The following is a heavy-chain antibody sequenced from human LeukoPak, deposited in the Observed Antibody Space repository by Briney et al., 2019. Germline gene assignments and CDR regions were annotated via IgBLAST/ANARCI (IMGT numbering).Heavy chain of an antibody. CDR1: GFTFSSYG. D-gene: IGHD5-12*01. Sequence: GGSLRLSCAASGFTFSSYGMSWVRQAPGKGLEWVSAITATSSSTHDADSVQGRFTISRDDSKNTLYLQMNNLRAEDTAVYYCAKDGAWLRFDDWGQGILVTVSS. CDR2: ITATSSST. V-gene: IGHV3-23*01. CDR3: AKDGAWLRFDD. J-gene: IGHJ4*02.